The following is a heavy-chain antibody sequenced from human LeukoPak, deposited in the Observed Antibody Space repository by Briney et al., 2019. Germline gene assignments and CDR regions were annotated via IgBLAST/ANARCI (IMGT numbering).Heavy chain of an antibody. D-gene: IGHD6-19*01. Sequence: GESLKISCKGSGYTFTNYWIGWVRQMPGKGLGCMGIIYPGDSDTRYSPSFQGQVTISADKSISTAYLQWSSLKASDTAMYYCVRTDTSGWYYFDYWGQGTLVTVSS. J-gene: IGHJ4*02. V-gene: IGHV5-51*01. CDR1: GYTFTNYW. CDR2: IYPGDSDT. CDR3: VRTDTSGWYYFDY.